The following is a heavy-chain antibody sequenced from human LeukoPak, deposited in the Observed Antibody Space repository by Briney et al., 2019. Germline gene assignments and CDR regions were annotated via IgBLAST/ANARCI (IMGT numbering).Heavy chain of an antibody. CDR1: GYSISSGYY. CDR2: IYHSGST. Sequence: SETLSLTCAVSGYSISSGYYWGWIRQPPGKGLEWIGSIYHSGSTYYNPSLKSRVTISVDTSKNQFSLKLSSVTAADTAVYYCARDPDVTGTTVPTWFDPWGQGTLVTVSS. D-gene: IGHD1-20*01. J-gene: IGHJ5*02. V-gene: IGHV4-38-2*02. CDR3: ARDPDVTGTTVPTWFDP.